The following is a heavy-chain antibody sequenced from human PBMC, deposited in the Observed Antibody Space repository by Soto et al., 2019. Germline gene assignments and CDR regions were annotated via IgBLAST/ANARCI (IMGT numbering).Heavy chain of an antibody. CDR3: AKGLSRWLPTVNWFDP. D-gene: IGHD5-12*01. CDR2: VSVSGTSP. V-gene: IGHV3-23*01. Sequence: GGSLRLSCSASGFTFSDYTMNWVRQAPGKGLEWVSVVSVSGTSPFYADSVKGRFTISRDNSKNTLYLQMNSLRADDTAVYYCAKGLSRWLPTVNWFDPWGQGTLVTVSS. J-gene: IGHJ5*02. CDR1: GFTFSDYT.